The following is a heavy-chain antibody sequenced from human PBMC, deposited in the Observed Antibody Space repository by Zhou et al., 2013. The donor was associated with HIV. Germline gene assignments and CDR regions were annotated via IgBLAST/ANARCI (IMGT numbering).Heavy chain of an antibody. Sequence: EVQLVESGGGLVQPGGSLRLSCAASGFTFSDHYMDWVRQAPGKGLEWVGRTRNRARSYTTEYAASVKGRFTVSRDGSKNSLYLQMNSLRAEDTAVYYCARDLAVAGPGLWDYWGQGTLVTVSS. D-gene: IGHD6-19*01. J-gene: IGHJ4*02. V-gene: IGHV3-72*01. CDR3: ARDLAVAGPGLWDY. CDR1: GFTFSDHY. CDR2: TRNRARSYTT.